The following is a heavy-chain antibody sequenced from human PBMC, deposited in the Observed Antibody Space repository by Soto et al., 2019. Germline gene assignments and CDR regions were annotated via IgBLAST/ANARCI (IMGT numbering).Heavy chain of an antibody. CDR2: YYYTGNT. D-gene: IGHD3-3*01. V-gene: IGHV4-30-4*04. CDR3: SCLAGSANHLGVVTRIDS. CDR1: GGSINSADYY. J-gene: IGHJ4*02. Sequence: SETLSLTCGVSGGSINSADYYWSWVRQPPGKALEWIGYYYYTGNTYYNPSLKSRATISVEKSKNQLFLNLNSVTAADTAVYYCSCLAGSANHLGVVTRIDSWGQGSLVTVSS.